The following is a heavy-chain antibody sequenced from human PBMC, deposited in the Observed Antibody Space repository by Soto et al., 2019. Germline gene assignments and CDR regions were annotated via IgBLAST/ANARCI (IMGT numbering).Heavy chain of an antibody. Sequence: QVQLVQSGAEVKKPGSSVEVSCKASGGTFSSSAINWVRQAPGQGLEWMGSIIPSFGTANYAQKFQGRVTITADKSTRIDYMELSSLRSEDTAFYYCASGYNSSWDVFDLWGQGTLVTVSS. CDR3: ASGYNSSWDVFDL. J-gene: IGHJ5*02. V-gene: IGHV1-69*06. D-gene: IGHD6-13*01. CDR2: IIPSFGTA. CDR1: GGTFSSSA.